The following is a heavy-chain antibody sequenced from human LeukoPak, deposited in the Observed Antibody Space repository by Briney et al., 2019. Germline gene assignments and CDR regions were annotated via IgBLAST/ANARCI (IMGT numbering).Heavy chain of an antibody. J-gene: IGHJ4*02. CDR3: AKLPTDYYGSGSPDG. Sequence: PSETLSLTCTVSGGSISSRNYYWAWIRQPPGKGLEWVGTIYYSGSTYYSPSLKSRVTISVDTSKNQFSLKLSSVTAADTAVYYCAKLPTDYYGSGSPDGWGRGTLVTVSS. D-gene: IGHD3-10*01. V-gene: IGHV4-39*01. CDR1: GGSISSRNYY. CDR2: IYYSGST.